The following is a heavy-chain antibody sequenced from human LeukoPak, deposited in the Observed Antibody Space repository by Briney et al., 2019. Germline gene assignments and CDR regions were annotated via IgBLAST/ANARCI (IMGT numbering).Heavy chain of an antibody. Sequence: GESLRLSCAAAGLTFSNYAIGWVRQAPGKGLEWVAVISYDGSNKYYADSVKGRFTLSRDNSKNTLYLQMNSLRAEDTAVYYCARDSGFSGTQRGEYWGQGTLVTVSS. D-gene: IGHD3/OR15-3a*01. V-gene: IGHV3-30*04. J-gene: IGHJ4*02. CDR2: ISYDGSNK. CDR1: GLTFSNYA. CDR3: ARDSGFSGTQRGEY.